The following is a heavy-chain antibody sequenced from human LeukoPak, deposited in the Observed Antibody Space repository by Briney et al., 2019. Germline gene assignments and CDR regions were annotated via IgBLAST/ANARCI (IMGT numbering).Heavy chain of an antibody. CDR2: IKQDGSEK. J-gene: IGHJ4*02. CDR1: GFSFSTYW. D-gene: IGHD6-13*01. CDR3: ATDLGSSRPNF. Sequence: SGGSLRLSCAASGFSFSTYWMSWVRQAPGKGLEWVANIKQDGSEKYYVDSAKGRFTISRDNAKNSLYLQMNSLRAEDTAVCYCATDLGSSRPNFWGQGILVTVSS. V-gene: IGHV3-7*01.